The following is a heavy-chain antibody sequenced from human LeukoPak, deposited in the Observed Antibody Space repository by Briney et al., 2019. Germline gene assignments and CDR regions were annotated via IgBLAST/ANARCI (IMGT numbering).Heavy chain of an antibody. CDR1: GGSISSYY. CDR2: IYYSGST. Sequence: LETLSLTCTVSGGSISSYYWSWIRQPPGKGLEWIGYIYYSGSTNYNPSLKSRVTISVDTSKNQFSLKLSSVTAADTAVYYCARDGSPHWGLFDYWGQGTLVTVSS. V-gene: IGHV4-59*01. D-gene: IGHD7-27*01. CDR3: ARDGSPHWGLFDY. J-gene: IGHJ4*02.